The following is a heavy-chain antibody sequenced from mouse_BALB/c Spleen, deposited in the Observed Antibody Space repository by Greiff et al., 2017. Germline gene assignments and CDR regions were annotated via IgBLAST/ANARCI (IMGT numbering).Heavy chain of an antibody. Sequence: DVKLVESGGGLVKPGGSLKLSCAASGFTFSDYYMYWVRQTPEKRLEWVATISDGGSYTYYPDSVKGRFTISRDNAKNNLYLQMSSLKSEDTAMYYCARDGNGYASYFDVWGAGTTVTVSS. CDR3: ARDGNGYASYFDV. CDR2: ISDGGSYT. CDR1: GFTFSDYY. J-gene: IGHJ1*01. V-gene: IGHV5-4*02. D-gene: IGHD2-2*01.